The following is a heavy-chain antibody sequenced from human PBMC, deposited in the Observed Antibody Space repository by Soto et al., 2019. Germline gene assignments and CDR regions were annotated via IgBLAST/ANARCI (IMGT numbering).Heavy chain of an antibody. CDR3: ARRRYCGVDCYTQYYDGMDV. CDR1: GDTFSSYT. Sequence: QVQLVQSGPEVKKPGSSVRISCRSGGDTFSSYTVSWVRQTPGQGLEWMGRIIPVLGVTNYSRKFKGRMTMTAEKSKTTAHRELSSLKSEDTARYYCARRRYCGVDCYTQYYDGMDVWGQGTSVIVSS. J-gene: IGHJ6*02. D-gene: IGHD2-21*02. V-gene: IGHV1-69*02. CDR2: IIPVLGVT.